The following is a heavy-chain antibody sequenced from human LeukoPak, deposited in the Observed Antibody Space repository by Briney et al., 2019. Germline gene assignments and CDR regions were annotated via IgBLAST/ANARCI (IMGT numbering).Heavy chain of an antibody. CDR3: ARGNYDYVWGSYRSGDYYYTMDV. D-gene: IGHD3-16*02. CDR1: GLGFSSYA. V-gene: IGHV3-21*01. J-gene: IGHJ6*02. Sequence: GGSLRLSSAASGLGFSSYAVNWVRQAPGEGLQWVSSISSSGSYTNHADSLKGRFTISRDNAKNSLYLQMNSLRAEDTAVYFCARGNYDYVWGSYRSGDYYYTMDVWGQGTTVTVSS. CDR2: ISSSGSYT.